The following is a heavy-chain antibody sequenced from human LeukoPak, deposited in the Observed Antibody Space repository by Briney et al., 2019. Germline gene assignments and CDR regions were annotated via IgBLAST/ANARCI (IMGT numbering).Heavy chain of an antibody. D-gene: IGHD4-17*01. Sequence: PGGSLRLSCAASEFTFTSYELNWVRQAPGKGLEWVSSISGRGGSTYYADSVKDRFTISRDNSKNTLYLQMNSLRAEDTAVYYCASYDYGDYAPLDYWGQGALVTVSS. V-gene: IGHV3-23*01. CDR3: ASYDYGDYAPLDY. CDR2: ISGRGGST. J-gene: IGHJ4*02. CDR1: EFTFTSYE.